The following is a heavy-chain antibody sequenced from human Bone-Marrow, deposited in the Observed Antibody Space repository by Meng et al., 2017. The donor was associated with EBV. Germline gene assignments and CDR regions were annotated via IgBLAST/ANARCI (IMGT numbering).Heavy chain of an antibody. J-gene: IGHJ4*02. D-gene: IGHD2-2*03. CDR3: ARGGYCVSTSCAHFDY. CDR1: GYIFNTYG. V-gene: IGHV1-18*01. CDR2: ISTYNGNT. Sequence: QGQLVQSGAEVEKPGASVKVSCKTSGYIFNTYGVTWVRQAPGQGLEWMGWISTYNGNTNYAQKFQGRVTMTTDTSTSTVYLELRSLRSDDTAVYFCARGGYCVSTSCAHFDYWGQGTLVTVSS.